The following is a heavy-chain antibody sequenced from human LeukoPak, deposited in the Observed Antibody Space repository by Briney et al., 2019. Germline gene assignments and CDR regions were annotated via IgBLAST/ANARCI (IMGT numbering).Heavy chain of an antibody. J-gene: IGHJ4*02. CDR1: GGSISSSSYY. Sequence: SETLSLPCTVSGGSISSSSYYWGWIRQPPGKGLEWIGSIYYSGSTYYNPSLKSRVTISVDTSKNQLSLKLSSVTAADTAVYYCARLITMIVVPLGYFDYWGQGTLVTVSS. CDR2: IYYSGST. CDR3: ARLITMIVVPLGYFDY. V-gene: IGHV4-39*01. D-gene: IGHD3-22*01.